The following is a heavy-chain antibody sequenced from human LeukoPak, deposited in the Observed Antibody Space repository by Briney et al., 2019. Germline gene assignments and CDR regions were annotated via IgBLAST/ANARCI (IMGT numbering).Heavy chain of an antibody. J-gene: IGHJ4*02. D-gene: IGHD5-12*01. CDR1: EYTFTSYD. V-gene: IGHV1-8*01. CDR2: MNPNSGNT. CDR3: ARGRHPGPTWISEY. Sequence: ASVKVSCQAFEYTFTSYDINWVRQATAQGLEWMGWMNPNSGNTGYAQKFQGRVTMTRNTSISTAYMELSSLTSEDTAVYYCARGRHPGPTWISEYWGQGTLVTVSS.